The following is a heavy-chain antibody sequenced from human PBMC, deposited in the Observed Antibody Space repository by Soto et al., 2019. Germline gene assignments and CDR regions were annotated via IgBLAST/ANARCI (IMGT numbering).Heavy chain of an antibody. J-gene: IGHJ6*02. D-gene: IGHD1-26*01. CDR1: GFTFSSYI. CDR3: ARDGQVGATKYYYCMDV. V-gene: IGHV3-21*01. CDR2: ISSSSSYI. Sequence: GGSRRRSCAASGFTFSSYIMNWVRQAPGKGLEWVSSISSSSSYIYYADSVKGRFTISRDNAKNSPYLQMNSLRAEDTAVYYCARDGQVGATKYYYCMDVWGQGTTVTVSS.